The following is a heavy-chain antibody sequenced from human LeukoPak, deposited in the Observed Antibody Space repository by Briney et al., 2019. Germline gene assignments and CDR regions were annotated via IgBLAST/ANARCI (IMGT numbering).Heavy chain of an antibody. Sequence: GGSLRLSCAASGFTFSSYSMNWVRQAPGKGLEWVSSISSSSSYIYYADSVKRRFTISRDNAKNSLYLQMNSLRAEDTAVYYCARDHRADYYGSGSYYNHDAFDIWGQGTMVTVSS. CDR2: ISSSSSYI. J-gene: IGHJ3*02. V-gene: IGHV3-21*01. CDR3: ARDHRADYYGSGSYYNHDAFDI. D-gene: IGHD3-10*01. CDR1: GFTFSSYS.